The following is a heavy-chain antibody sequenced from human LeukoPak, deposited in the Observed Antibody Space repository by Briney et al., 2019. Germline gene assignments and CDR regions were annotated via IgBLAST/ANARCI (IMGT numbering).Heavy chain of an antibody. D-gene: IGHD2-2*01. CDR2: INHSGST. J-gene: IGHJ4*02. CDR1: GGSFSGYY. V-gene: IGHV4-34*01. Sequence: SETLSLTCAVYGGSFSGYYWSWIRQPPGKGLEWIGEINHSGSTNYNPSLKSRVTISVDTSKNQFSLKLNSVTAADTAVYYCARRTSCCYGADYWGQGTLVTVSS. CDR3: ARRTSCCYGADY.